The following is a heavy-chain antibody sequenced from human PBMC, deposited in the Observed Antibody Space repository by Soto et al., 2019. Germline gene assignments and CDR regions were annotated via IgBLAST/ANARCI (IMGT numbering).Heavy chain of an antibody. Sequence: QVQLVESGGGVVQPGRSLRLSCAASGFTFSSYGMHWVRQAPGKGLEWVAVISYDGSNTYYGDTVKGRFTISRDNSKNTLSLKMNSLRAEDTAVYYCAKDGNVYSSGWYAPSLDYWGQGTLVTVSS. CDR3: AKDGNVYSSGWYAPSLDY. D-gene: IGHD6-19*01. CDR1: GFTFSSYG. V-gene: IGHV3-30*18. J-gene: IGHJ4*02. CDR2: ISYDGSNT.